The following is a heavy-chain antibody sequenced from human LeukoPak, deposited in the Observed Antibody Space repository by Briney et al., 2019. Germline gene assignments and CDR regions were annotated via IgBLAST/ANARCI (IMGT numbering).Heavy chain of an antibody. CDR1: GYTFTSYD. Sequence: ASVKVSCKASGYTFTSYDINWVRHATGQGLEWMGWMNPNSGNTGYAQKFQGRVTMTRNTSISTAYMELSSLRSEDTAVYYRARGLAGDAEPIDYWGQGTLVTVSS. D-gene: IGHD2-8*02. CDR3: ARGLAGDAEPIDY. CDR2: MNPNSGNT. J-gene: IGHJ4*02. V-gene: IGHV1-8*01.